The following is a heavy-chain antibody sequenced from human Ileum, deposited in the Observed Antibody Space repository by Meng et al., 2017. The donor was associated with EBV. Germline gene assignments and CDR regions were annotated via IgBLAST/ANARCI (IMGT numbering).Heavy chain of an antibody. CDR3: ARGYSYSYYFYFNY. CDR1: GGSVTSGTYY. J-gene: IGHJ4*02. CDR2: VHHTGAT. Sequence: QVQRQASGPGLLKPSATLSLTCTGSGGSVTSGTYYWSWLRQPPGSRLEFIGYVHHTGATNYNPSLVRRATVSVDTSKSQFSLHLTSVTAADTAVYYCARGYSYSYYFYFNYWGQGILVTVSS. D-gene: IGHD1-26*01. V-gene: IGHV4-61*01.